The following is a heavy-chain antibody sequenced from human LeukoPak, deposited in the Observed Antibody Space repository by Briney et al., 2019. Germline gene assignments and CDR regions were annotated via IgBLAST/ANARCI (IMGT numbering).Heavy chain of an antibody. CDR2: IYPGDSDT. CDR1: GYSFTSYW. J-gene: IGHJ6*02. V-gene: IGHV5-51*01. Sequence: GESLKISCKGSGYSFTSYWIGWVRQMPGKGLEWMGIIYPGDSDTRYSPSFQGQVTISADKSTSTAYLQWSSLKASDTAMYYCARQLEYSSSSGGDYYYGMDVWGQGTTVTVSS. D-gene: IGHD6-6*01. CDR3: ARQLEYSSSSGGDYYYGMDV.